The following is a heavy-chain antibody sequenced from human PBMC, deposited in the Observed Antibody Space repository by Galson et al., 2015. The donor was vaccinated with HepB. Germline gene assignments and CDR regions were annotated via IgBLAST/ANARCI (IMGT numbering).Heavy chain of an antibody. J-gene: IGHJ6*02. CDR1: GFTFSSYA. CDR2: ISYDGSNK. Sequence: SLRLSCAASGFTFSSYAMHWVRQAPGKGLEWVAVISYDGSNKYYADSVKGRFTISRDNSKNTLYLQMNSLRAEDTAVYYCAREVGAPPDYYYGMDVWGQGTTVTVSS. V-gene: IGHV3-30-3*01. D-gene: IGHD1-26*01. CDR3: AREVGAPPDYYYGMDV.